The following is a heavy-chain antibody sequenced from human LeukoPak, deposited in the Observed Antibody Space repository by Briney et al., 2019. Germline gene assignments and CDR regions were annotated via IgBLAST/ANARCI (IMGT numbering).Heavy chain of an antibody. CDR3: VRGRYCSSGRCSESLQY. J-gene: IGHJ1*01. Sequence: GGSLRLSCVASGFTFSSYSMTWVRQAPGKALEWVSSISSGTSYIFYADSLKGRITVSRDNAENLLYLQMNYLRAEDTAIYYCVRGRYCSSGRCSESLQYWGRGTLITVSS. CDR1: GFTFSSYS. D-gene: IGHD2-15*01. V-gene: IGHV3-21*06. CDR2: ISSGTSYI.